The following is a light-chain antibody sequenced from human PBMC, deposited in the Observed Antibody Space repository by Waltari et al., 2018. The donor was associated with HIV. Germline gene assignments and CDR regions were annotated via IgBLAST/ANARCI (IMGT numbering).Light chain of an antibody. Sequence: QSVLTQPPSVSGAPGQRVTISCTGSSSNIGASYDVHWYQKLPGTAPKLLIYDNNKRPSGGPDRFSGSKSRTYASLAITGLQAEDEADYYCQSYDSRLGVLFGGGTKLTVL. CDR2: DNN. CDR1: SSNIGASYD. V-gene: IGLV1-40*01. J-gene: IGLJ2*01. CDR3: QSYDSRLGVL.